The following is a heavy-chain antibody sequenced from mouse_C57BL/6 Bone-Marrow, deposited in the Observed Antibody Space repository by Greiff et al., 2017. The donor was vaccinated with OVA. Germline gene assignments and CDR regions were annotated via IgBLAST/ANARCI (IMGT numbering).Heavy chain of an antibody. CDR3: AIFYDYDVKFAY. V-gene: IGHV5-17*01. Sequence: EVMLVESGGGLVKPGGSLKLSCAASGFTFSDYGMHWVRQAPEKGLEWVAYISSGSSTIYYADTVKGRFTISRDNAKNTLFLQMTSLRSEDTAMYYCAIFYDYDVKFAYWGQGTLVTVSA. J-gene: IGHJ3*01. D-gene: IGHD2-4*01. CDR1: GFTFSDYG. CDR2: ISSGSSTI.